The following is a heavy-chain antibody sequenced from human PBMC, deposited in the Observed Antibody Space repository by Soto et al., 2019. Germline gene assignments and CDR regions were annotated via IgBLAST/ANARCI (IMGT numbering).Heavy chain of an antibody. V-gene: IGHV6-1*01. CDR3: ARETQLTIFGVVPYYYYGMDV. D-gene: IGHD3-3*01. Sequence: SQTLSLTCAISGDSVSSNSASWNWIRQSPSRGLGWLGRTYYRSKWYNDYAVSVKSRITINPDTSKNQFSLQLNSVTPEDTAVYYCARETQLTIFGVVPYYYYGMDVWGQGTTVTVYS. CDR2: TYYRSKWYN. CDR1: GDSVSSNSAS. J-gene: IGHJ6*02.